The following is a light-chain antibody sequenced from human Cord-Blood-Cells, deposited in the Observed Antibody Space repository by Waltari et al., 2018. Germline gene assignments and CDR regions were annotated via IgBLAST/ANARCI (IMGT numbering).Light chain of an antibody. CDR2: AAS. V-gene: IGKV1-39*01. CDR3: QQSYSTPFT. Sequence: DIQMTQSPSSLSASVGDRVTITCRASQSISSYLNWYQQKPGKAPKLLIYAASSLQSGVPLRVSGRGSGTDFTLTISSLQPEDFATYYCQQSYSTPFTFGGGTKVEIK. J-gene: IGKJ4*01. CDR1: QSISSY.